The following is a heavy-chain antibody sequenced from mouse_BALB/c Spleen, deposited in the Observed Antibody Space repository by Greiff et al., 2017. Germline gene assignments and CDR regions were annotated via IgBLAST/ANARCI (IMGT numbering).Heavy chain of an antibody. V-gene: IGHV3-2*02. J-gene: IGHJ4*01. CDR2: ISYSGST. Sequence: DVKLQESGPGLVKPSQSLSLTCTVTGYSITSDYAWNWIRQFPGNKLEWMGYISYSGSTSYNPSLKSRISITRDTSKNQFFLQLNSVTTEDTATYYCARSGPDAMDYWGQGTSVTVSS. CDR1: GYSITSDYA. CDR3: ARSGPDAMDY.